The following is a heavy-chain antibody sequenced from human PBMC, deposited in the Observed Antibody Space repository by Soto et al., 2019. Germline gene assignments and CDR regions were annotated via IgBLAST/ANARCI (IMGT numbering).Heavy chain of an antibody. CDR2: IDPGNSAN. Sequence: PVEALKISCKGSGYTVTTYWISWVRQMPGKGLEWMGRIDPGNSANNYRPSFQGRVTISVEKYISTAYLQWSSLKASDSAMYYCEVCAAAFHXWGKGTMVTVS. D-gene: IGHD1-20*01. V-gene: IGHV5-10-1*01. CDR1: GYTVTTYW. CDR3: EVCAAAFHX. J-gene: IGHJ3*02.